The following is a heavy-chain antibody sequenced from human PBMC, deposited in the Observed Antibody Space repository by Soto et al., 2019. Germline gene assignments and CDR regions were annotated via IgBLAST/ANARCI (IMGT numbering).Heavy chain of an antibody. D-gene: IGHD2-15*01. Sequence: PGGSLRLSCAASGFTFSSYAMHWVRQAPGKGLEWVAVISYDGSNKYYADSVKGRFTISRDNSKNTLYLQMNSLRADDTAVYYCARGQGGWTAAFDIWGQGTMVTVSS. J-gene: IGHJ3*02. V-gene: IGHV3-30-3*01. CDR2: ISYDGSNK. CDR1: GFTFSSYA. CDR3: ARGQGGWTAAFDI.